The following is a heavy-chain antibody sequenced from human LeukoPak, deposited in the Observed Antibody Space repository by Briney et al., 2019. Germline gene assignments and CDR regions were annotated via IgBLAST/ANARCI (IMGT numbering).Heavy chain of an antibody. CDR3: ARAGGYCSAGSCYGWFDP. CDR1: GGTFRSYA. D-gene: IGHD2-15*01. J-gene: IGHJ5*02. Sequence: SVKVSCKASGGTFRSYAISWVRQAPGQGLEWMGGIIPIFGTTNYAQKFQGRVTITADESASTAYMELSSLRSEDTAVYYCARAGGYCSAGSCYGWFDPWGQGTLVTVSS. V-gene: IGHV1-69*13. CDR2: IIPIFGTT.